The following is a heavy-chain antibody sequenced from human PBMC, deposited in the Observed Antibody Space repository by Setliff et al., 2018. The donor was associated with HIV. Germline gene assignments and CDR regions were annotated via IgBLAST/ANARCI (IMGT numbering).Heavy chain of an antibody. V-gene: IGHV3-23*01. Sequence: GGSLRLSCAASGFTFSSHVITWVRQAPGKGLEWVSVITPSSTETYYADSVKGRFTISRDDSKNTLSLQMSSLRAEDTALYYCARQPLHCSSINCYGAVYDNWGQGTLVTSPQ. CDR3: ARQPLHCSSINCYGAVYDN. CDR1: GFTFSSHV. D-gene: IGHD2-2*01. CDR2: ITPSSTET. J-gene: IGHJ4*02.